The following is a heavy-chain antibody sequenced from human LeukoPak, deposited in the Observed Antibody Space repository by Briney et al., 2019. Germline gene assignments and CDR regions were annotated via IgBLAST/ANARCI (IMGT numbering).Heavy chain of an antibody. Sequence: ASVKVSCKASGYTFIGYYMHWVRQAPGQGLEWMGWIDPNSGGTNYAQKFQGRVTMTRDTSISTVYMELSRLRPDDTAVYYCARDSCSSTSCLSIDDHWGQGTLVTVSS. J-gene: IGHJ5*02. CDR1: GYTFIGYY. CDR2: IDPNSGGT. V-gene: IGHV1-2*02. D-gene: IGHD2-2*01. CDR3: ARDSCSSTSCLSIDDH.